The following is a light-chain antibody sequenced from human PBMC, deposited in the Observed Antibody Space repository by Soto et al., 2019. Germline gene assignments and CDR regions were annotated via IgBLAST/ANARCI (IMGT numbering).Light chain of an antibody. CDR2: GGS. Sequence: EIVMTQSPAALSVSPGERATLSCRASESVSTSLAWYQQKPGQAPRLLIYGGSSRATGIPPRFSGSGSGTEFTLTISSLQSEDFAVYLCQQYNTWPTFGQGTKVDIK. J-gene: IGKJ1*01. CDR3: QQYNTWPT. V-gene: IGKV3-15*01. CDR1: ESVSTS.